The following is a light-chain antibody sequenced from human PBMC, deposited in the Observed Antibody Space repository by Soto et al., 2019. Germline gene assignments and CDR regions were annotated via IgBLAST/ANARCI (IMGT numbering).Light chain of an antibody. J-gene: IGKJ5*01. V-gene: IGKV3-11*01. CDR3: QQYNNWPPIT. Sequence: EIVLTQSPATLSLSPGERATLSCRASQSVTSYLAWYQQKPGQAPRLLIYDVSNRASGIPDRFSGSGSGTEFTLTISSLQSEDFAVYYCQQYNNWPPITFGQGTRLEIK. CDR1: QSVTSY. CDR2: DVS.